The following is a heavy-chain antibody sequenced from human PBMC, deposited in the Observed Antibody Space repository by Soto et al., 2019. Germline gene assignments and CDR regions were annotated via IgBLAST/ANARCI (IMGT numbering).Heavy chain of an antibody. V-gene: IGHV1-24*01. CDR3: AIIVVVVAATPGVHPNWFDP. CDR1: GYTLTELS. J-gene: IGHJ5*02. Sequence: ASVKVSCKVSGYTLTELSMHWVRQAPRKGLEWMGGFDPEDGETIYAQKFQGRVTMTEDTSTDTAYMELSSLRSEDTAVYYCAIIVVVVAATPGVHPNWFDPWGQGTLVTVSS. D-gene: IGHD2-15*01. CDR2: FDPEDGET.